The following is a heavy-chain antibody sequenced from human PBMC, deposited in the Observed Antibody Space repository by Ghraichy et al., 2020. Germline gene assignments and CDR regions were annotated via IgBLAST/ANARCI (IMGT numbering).Heavy chain of an antibody. Sequence: SETLSLTCAVYGVSSSSYYWTWVRQPPGKGLEWIGEVSHTGSANFNPSLKSRVSLSLDTSRNQLSLKLNSVTAADTAVYYCCRGTWEPHLRFWGQGTAVTVSS. V-gene: IGHV4-34*01. D-gene: IGHD1-26*01. CDR3: CRGTWEPHLRF. CDR2: VSHTGSA. CDR1: GVSSSSYY. J-gene: IGHJ4*02.